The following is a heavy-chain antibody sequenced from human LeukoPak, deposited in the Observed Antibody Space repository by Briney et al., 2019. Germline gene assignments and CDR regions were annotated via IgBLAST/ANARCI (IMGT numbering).Heavy chain of an antibody. CDR2: INHSGST. J-gene: IGHJ5*02. V-gene: IGHV4-34*01. CDR1: GGSFSGYY. CDR3: ARGGFYYDFWSGYYTSHGWFDP. D-gene: IGHD3-3*01. Sequence: SETLSLTCAVYGGSFSGYYWSWIRQPPGKGLEWIGEINHSGSTNYNPSLKSRVTISVDTSKNQFSLKLSSVTGADTAVYYCARGGFYYDFWSGYYTSHGWFDPWGQGTLVTVSS.